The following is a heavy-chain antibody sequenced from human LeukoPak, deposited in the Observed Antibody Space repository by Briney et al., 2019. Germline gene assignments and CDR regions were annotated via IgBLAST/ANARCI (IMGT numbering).Heavy chain of an antibody. J-gene: IGHJ4*02. Sequence: SETLSLTCSVSGDSIRKDNWWTWVRRSPGKGLEWLGEIYDSGKTNYHPSLRSRIAISIDTAKRQFSLELTAVTAADTAVYYCARTMVTIQPIVYFDYWGQGTLVTVSS. D-gene: IGHD2-21*02. CDR2: IYDSGKT. V-gene: IGHV4/OR15-8*02. CDR1: GDSIRKDNW. CDR3: ARTMVTIQPIVYFDY.